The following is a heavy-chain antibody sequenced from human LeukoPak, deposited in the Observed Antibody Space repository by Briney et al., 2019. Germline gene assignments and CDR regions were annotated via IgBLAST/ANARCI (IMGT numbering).Heavy chain of an antibody. CDR1: GFTFSSYS. Sequence: GGSLRLSCAASGFTFSSYSMNWVRQAPGKGLEWVSSISSSSSYIYYAGSVKGRFTISRDNAKNSLYLQMNSLRAEDTAVYYCAREVYYDSNQPFDYWGQGTLVTASS. J-gene: IGHJ4*02. CDR2: ISSSSSYI. V-gene: IGHV3-21*01. CDR3: AREVYYDSNQPFDY. D-gene: IGHD3-22*01.